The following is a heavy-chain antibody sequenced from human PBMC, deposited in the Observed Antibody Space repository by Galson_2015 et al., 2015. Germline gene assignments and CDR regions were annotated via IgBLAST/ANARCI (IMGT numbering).Heavy chain of an antibody. CDR1: GLTFSGSA. CDR3: TRWVATDRAYMDV. Sequence: SLRLSCAASGLTFSGSAMHWVRQASGKGLEWVGRIRSKANSYATAYAASVKGRFTISRDDSKNTAYLQMNSLKTEDTAVYYCTRWVATDRAYMDVWGKGTTVTVSS. CDR2: IRSKANSYAT. J-gene: IGHJ6*03. V-gene: IGHV3-73*01.